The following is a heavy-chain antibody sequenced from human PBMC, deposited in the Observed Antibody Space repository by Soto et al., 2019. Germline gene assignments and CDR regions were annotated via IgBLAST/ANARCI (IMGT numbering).Heavy chain of an antibody. CDR1: GDTFTAYY. CDR2: VNPSGGHT. Sequence: QVQLMQSGAEVKKPGASVKVSCKASGDTFTAYYIHWVRQAPGQGLEWMGTVNPSGGHTTYAQHFLGRVTMTRDTSTSTLYMELTSLTSDDTAIYYCASGGHVVVVTAALDYWGQGTLVTVSS. CDR3: ASGGHVVVVTAALDY. J-gene: IGHJ4*02. D-gene: IGHD2-21*02. V-gene: IGHV1-46*01.